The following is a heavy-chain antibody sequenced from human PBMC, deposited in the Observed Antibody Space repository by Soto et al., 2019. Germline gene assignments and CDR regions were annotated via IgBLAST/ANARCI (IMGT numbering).Heavy chain of an antibody. D-gene: IGHD2-21*02. CDR2: IIPIFGTA. V-gene: IGHV1-69*13. CDR1: GGTFSSYA. J-gene: IGHJ4*02. CDR3: ARRAYCGGDRSLGFDD. Sequence: GASVKVSCKASGGTFSSYAISWVRQAPGQGLEWMGGIIPIFGTANYAQKFQGRVTITADESTSTAYMELSSLRSEDTAVYCCARRAYCGGDRSLGFDDWGQGPLVTVAS.